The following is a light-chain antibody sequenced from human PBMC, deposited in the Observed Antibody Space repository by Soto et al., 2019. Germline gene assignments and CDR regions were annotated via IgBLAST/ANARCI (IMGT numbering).Light chain of an antibody. CDR3: NSYTSSSTLV. Sequence: QSVLTQPPSVSAAPGQTVTISCSGSSSNIGNNYVSWYQQLPGKAPKLMIYEVSDRPSGVSNRFSGSKSGNTASLTISGLQAEDEADYYCNSYTSSSTLVFGGGTKLTVL. CDR1: SSNIGNNY. V-gene: IGLV2-14*01. J-gene: IGLJ2*01. CDR2: EVS.